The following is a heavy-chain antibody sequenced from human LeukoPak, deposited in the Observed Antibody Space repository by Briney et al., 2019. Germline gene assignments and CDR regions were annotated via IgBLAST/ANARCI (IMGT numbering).Heavy chain of an antibody. CDR2: IIPIFGTT. Sequence: GSSVKVSCKASGCTLTRYAISWVRQAPGQGLESMGGIIPIFGTTNYAQKFQGRVTITTDESTSTAYMDLSSLRSEDTAVYFCARVDSNFLTYYFDYWGQGTLVTVYS. V-gene: IGHV1-69*05. CDR3: ARVDSNFLTYYFDY. CDR1: GCTLTRYA. J-gene: IGHJ4*02. D-gene: IGHD4-11*01.